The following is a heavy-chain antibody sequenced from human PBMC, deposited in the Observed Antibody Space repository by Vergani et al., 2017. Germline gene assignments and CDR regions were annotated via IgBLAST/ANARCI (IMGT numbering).Heavy chain of an antibody. V-gene: IGHV1-18*01. CDR1: GYTFTSYG. Sequence: QVQLVQSGAEVKKPGASVKVSCKASGYTFTSYGISWVRQAPGQGLEWMGWISAYNGNPNYAQKLQGRVTMTTDTSTSTAYMELRSLRSDDTAVYYCARDPRDCGGDCYPKAFDIWGQGTMVTVSS. CDR3: ARDPRDCGGDCYPKAFDI. CDR2: ISAYNGNP. D-gene: IGHD2-21*02. J-gene: IGHJ3*02.